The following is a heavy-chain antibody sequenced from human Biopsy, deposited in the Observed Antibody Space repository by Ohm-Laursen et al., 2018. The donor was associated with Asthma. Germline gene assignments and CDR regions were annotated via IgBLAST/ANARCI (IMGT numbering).Heavy chain of an antibody. CDR2: ISYDGSSI. V-gene: IGHV3-30-3*01. Sequence: PRLSCTASRFTYEMHWVRQAPGKGLEWVAVISYDGSSIYYADSVKGRFTISRDNSKNTLSLQMNSLTAEDTDVYYCAREGVAGTHIEDWGQGTLVTVSS. CDR1: RFTYE. CDR3: AREGVAGTHIED. D-gene: IGHD6-19*01. J-gene: IGHJ4*02.